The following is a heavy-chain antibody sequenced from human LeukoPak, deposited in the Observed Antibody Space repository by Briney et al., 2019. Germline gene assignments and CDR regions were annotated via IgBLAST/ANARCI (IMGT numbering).Heavy chain of an antibody. D-gene: IGHD6-13*01. CDR1: GLTFSSYA. Sequence: GGSLRLSCAASGLTFSSYAMSWVRQAPGKGLEWVSAISGSGGSTYYADSVKGRFTISRDNSKNTLYLQMNSLRAEDTAVYYRARVLAAADLDYWGQGTLVTVSS. CDR3: ARVLAAADLDY. J-gene: IGHJ4*02. CDR2: ISGSGGST. V-gene: IGHV3-23*01.